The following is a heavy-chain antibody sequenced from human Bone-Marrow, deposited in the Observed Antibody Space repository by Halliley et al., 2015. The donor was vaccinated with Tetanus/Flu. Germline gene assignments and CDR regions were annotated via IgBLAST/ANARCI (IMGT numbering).Heavy chain of an antibody. Sequence: ISHDGSEKYYVDPVEGRFPISRDNSRGTLFLQVNSLRDEDSAVYYCARSGYDDNGGGRWYFDLWGRGTLVTVSS. CDR3: ARSGYDDNGGGRWYFDL. CDR2: ISHDGSEK. V-gene: IGHV3-30*03. D-gene: IGHD5-12*01. J-gene: IGHJ2*01.